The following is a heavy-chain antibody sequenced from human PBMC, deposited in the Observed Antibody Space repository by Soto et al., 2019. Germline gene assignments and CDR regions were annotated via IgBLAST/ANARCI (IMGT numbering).Heavy chain of an antibody. D-gene: IGHD2-8*01. CDR2: INPSGGST. Sequence: QVQLVQSGAEVKNPGASVKVSCKASGYTFTHYYIHWVRQAPGQGLEWMGTINPSGGSTSYAQKYQGRLTMTTDTSTNTVYMELSRLRSEDTAVYYCARPPFPGCINAICYPLAFWGQGALVTVSS. J-gene: IGHJ4*02. CDR3: ARPPFPGCINAICYPLAF. CDR1: GYTFTHYY. V-gene: IGHV1-46*01.